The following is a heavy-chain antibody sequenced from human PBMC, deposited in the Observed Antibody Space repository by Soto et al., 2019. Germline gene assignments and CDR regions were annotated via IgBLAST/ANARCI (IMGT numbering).Heavy chain of an antibody. Sequence: EVQLVESGGGLVQAGGSLRLSCAVSGFTFNNYDMHWVRQVTGKGLEWVSGIGTAGDTWYPDSVQGRFSIFRENAKYSLYLQLNSLAAGDTAVYYCARGILGPGDNFHGMDVWGQGTTVTVSS. D-gene: IGHD7-27*01. J-gene: IGHJ6*02. CDR2: IGTAGDT. V-gene: IGHV3-13*01. CDR3: ARGILGPGDNFHGMDV. CDR1: GFTFNNYD.